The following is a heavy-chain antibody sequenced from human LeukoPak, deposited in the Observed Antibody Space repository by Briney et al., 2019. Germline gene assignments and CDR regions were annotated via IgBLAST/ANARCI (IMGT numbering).Heavy chain of an antibody. Sequence: GASVKVSCKASGGTFTSYYMHWVLQAPGQGLEWMGIINSSGGSTSYAQKFQGRVTMTKDMSTSTIYMGRSSLRPEDTAVYYCARGTVTKGGKFDYWGQGTLVTVSS. V-gene: IGHV1-46*01. CDR2: INSSGGST. D-gene: IGHD4-17*01. J-gene: IGHJ4*02. CDR1: GGTFTSYY. CDR3: ARGTVTKGGKFDY.